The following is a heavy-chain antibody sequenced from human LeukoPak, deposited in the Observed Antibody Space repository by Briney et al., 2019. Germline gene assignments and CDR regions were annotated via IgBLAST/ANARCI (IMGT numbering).Heavy chain of an antibody. D-gene: IGHD3-22*01. Sequence: GGSLRLSCAASGFTVSSNYMSWVRQATEKGLEWVSIIYSDGNTYYAASVKGRFTISRDNSKNTLYLLMSSLRAEDTAVYYCARGSDSSGYYYFDYWGQGTLVTVSS. V-gene: IGHV3-66*01. CDR3: ARGSDSSGYYYFDY. CDR1: GFTVSSNY. CDR2: IYSDGNT. J-gene: IGHJ4*02.